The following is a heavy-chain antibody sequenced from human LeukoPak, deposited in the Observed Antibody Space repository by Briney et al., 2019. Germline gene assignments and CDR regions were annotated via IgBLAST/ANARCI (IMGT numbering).Heavy chain of an antibody. V-gene: IGHV1-46*01. CDR1: GYTFTSYY. CDR3: ARDLLPTYSSSSSGFDY. CDR2: INPSGGST. D-gene: IGHD6-6*01. J-gene: IGHJ4*02. Sequence: ASVKVSCKASGYTFTSYYMHWVRQAPGQGLEWMGIINPSGGSTSYAQKFQGRVTMTRDTSTSTVYMELSGLRSEDTAVYYCARDLLPTYSSSSSGFDYWGQGTLVTVSS.